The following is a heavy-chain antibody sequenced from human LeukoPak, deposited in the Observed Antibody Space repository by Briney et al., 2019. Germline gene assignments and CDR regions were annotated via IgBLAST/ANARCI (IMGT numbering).Heavy chain of an antibody. V-gene: IGHV4-59*01. CDR3: ARGMPASGTGWYFDF. J-gene: IGHJ2*01. Sequence: SETLSLTCTVSGGSITSYYWNWIRQPPGKGLEWIGYIFYTETTNYNPSLKSRITLSVDTSKNRFSLKLTSVAAADTAVYYCARGMPASGTGWYFDFWGRGTLVTVSS. D-gene: IGHD6-13*01. CDR2: IFYTETT. CDR1: GGSITSYY.